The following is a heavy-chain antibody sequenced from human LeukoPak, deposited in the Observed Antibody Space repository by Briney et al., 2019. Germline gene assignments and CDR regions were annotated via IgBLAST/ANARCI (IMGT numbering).Heavy chain of an antibody. V-gene: IGHV3-7*01. D-gene: IGHD5-12*01. CDR2: IETDGDEK. CDR1: GFTFDDYA. CDR3: ARDIPSGFYTPDY. Sequence: GRSLRLSCAASGFTFDDYAMHWVRQAPGMGLEWVANIETDGDEKNYVDSVKGRFTISRDNARNSLYLQMNSLRVEDTAVYYCARDIPSGFYTPDYWGRGTLVTVSS. J-gene: IGHJ4*02.